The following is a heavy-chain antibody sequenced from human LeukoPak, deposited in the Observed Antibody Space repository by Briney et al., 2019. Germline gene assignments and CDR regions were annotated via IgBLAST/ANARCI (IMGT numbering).Heavy chain of an antibody. J-gene: IGHJ6*03. D-gene: IGHD3-10*01. Sequence: GGSLRLSCSASGFTFSSYGMSWVRQAPGKGLEWVSTISDSGGSTYYADPVKGRFTISRDNSKNTLHLQMNSLKAEDTAVYYCARDELGIRGLSDHYYYYMDVWGKGTTVTVSS. CDR1: GFTFSSYG. CDR2: ISDSGGST. CDR3: ARDELGIRGLSDHYYYYMDV. V-gene: IGHV3-23*01.